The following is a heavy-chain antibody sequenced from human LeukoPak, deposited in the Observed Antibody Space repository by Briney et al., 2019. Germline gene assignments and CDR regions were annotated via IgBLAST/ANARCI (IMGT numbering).Heavy chain of an antibody. CDR3: ARAPIRLEYNWFDP. V-gene: IGHV4-4*07. D-gene: IGHD3-3*01. Sequence: SETLSLTCTVSGGSISSYYWSWIRQTAGKGLEWIGRIYTSGSTNYNPSLKSRVTMSVDTSKNQFSLKLSSVTAADTAVYYCARAPIRLEYNWFDPWGQGTLVTVSS. CDR1: GGSISSYY. J-gene: IGHJ5*02. CDR2: IYTSGST.